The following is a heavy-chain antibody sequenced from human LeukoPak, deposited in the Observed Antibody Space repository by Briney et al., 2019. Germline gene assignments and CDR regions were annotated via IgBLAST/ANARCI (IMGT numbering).Heavy chain of an antibody. CDR2: DYYSGST. D-gene: IGHD3-10*01. J-gene: IGHJ2*01. CDR1: GGSISCYY. CDR3: AREERLLWFGELFGGWYFDL. V-gene: IGHV4-59*01. Sequence: SETRSLTCTVSGGSISCYYWSSIRQPPGKGLEWIGYDYYSGSTNYDPSLKSRVTISVDTSKNQFSLKLSSVTAADTAVYFCAREERLLWFGELFGGWYFDLWGRGTLVTVSS.